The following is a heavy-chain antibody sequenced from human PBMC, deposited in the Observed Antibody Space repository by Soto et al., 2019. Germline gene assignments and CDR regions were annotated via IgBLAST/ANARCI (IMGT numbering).Heavy chain of an antibody. V-gene: IGHV4-61*01. CDR3: ARRTETPNRFDP. Sequence: NPSETLSLTCTVSGASLSSGSYYWSWIRQPPGKGLEWIGYIYYTGSTNYNPSLKSRVTMSVDTSKNQFSLKLSSVTAADTAVYYCARRTETPNRFDPWGQGALVTVSS. CDR1: GASLSSGSYY. J-gene: IGHJ5*02. D-gene: IGHD1-7*01. CDR2: IYYTGST.